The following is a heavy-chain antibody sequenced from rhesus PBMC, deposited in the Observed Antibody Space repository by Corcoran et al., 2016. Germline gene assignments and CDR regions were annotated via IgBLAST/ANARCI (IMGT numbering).Heavy chain of an antibody. CDR3: AREYSGSYWFDY. J-gene: IGHJ4*01. V-gene: IGHV4-106*01. CDR1: GGSISADYY. D-gene: IGHD1-44*02. Sequence: QVQLQESGPGLVKPSETLPLTCAVPGGSISADYYCSWIRQPPGKGLEWIGYIYGSCGGTNYNPSLKNRVTISIDTSKNQFSLKLSSVTAADTAVYYCAREYSGSYWFDYWGQGVLVTVSS. CDR2: IYGSCGGT.